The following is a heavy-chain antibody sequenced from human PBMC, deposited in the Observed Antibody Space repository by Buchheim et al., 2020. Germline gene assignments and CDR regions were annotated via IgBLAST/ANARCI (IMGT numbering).Heavy chain of an antibody. V-gene: IGHV1-69*06. CDR1: GGTFSSNI. D-gene: IGHD4-23*01. CDR2: LIPMFGTP. J-gene: IGHJ4*02. CDR3: AYGGNSHYYFDY. Sequence: QVQLVQSGTEVKQPGSSVKVSCKVSGGTFSSNIITWVRQAPGQGFEWMGGLIPMFGTPNYAQNFRGRVTISAAKSTTTAYLELNSLRSEDTAVYFCAYGGNSHYYFDYWGQGTL.